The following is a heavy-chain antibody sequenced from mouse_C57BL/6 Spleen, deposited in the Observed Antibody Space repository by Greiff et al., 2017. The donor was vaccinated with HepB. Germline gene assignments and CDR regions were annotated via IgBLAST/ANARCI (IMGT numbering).Heavy chain of an antibody. Sequence: QVQLQQSGPELVKPGASVKISCKASGYAFSSSWMNWVKQRPGKGLEWIGRIYPGDGDTNYNGKFKGKATLTADKSSSTAYMQLSSLTSEDSAVYFCARGGGSSYFDVWGTGTTVTVSS. V-gene: IGHV1-82*01. CDR2: IYPGDGDT. CDR1: GYAFSSSW. D-gene: IGHD1-1*01. CDR3: ARGGGSSYFDV. J-gene: IGHJ1*03.